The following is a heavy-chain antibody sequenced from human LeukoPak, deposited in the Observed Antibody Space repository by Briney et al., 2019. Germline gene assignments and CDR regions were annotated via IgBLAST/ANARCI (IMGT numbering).Heavy chain of an antibody. CDR1: GFTLSSYA. CDR3: TKRLVEVLTTPYFDY. CDR2: ISGSGTST. J-gene: IGHJ4*02. Sequence: PGGSLRLSCAASGFTLSSYAMSWVRQAPGKGLEWVSSISGSGTSTYYADSVKGRFTISRDNSKNTLFLQMNSLRAEDTAVYYCTKRLVEVLTTPYFDYWGQGTLVTVSS. V-gene: IGHV3-23*01. D-gene: IGHD3-22*01.